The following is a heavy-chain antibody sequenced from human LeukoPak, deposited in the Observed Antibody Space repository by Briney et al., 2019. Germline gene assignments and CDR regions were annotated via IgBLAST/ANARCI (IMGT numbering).Heavy chain of an antibody. J-gene: IGHJ4*02. CDR2: ISGSGGST. D-gene: IGHD1-1*01. CDR3: ATTGTTSGFDY. V-gene: IGHV3-23*01. CDR1: GLKFSSYA. Sequence: GGSLGISCAASGLKFSSYAMSWVRQAPGKGLEWVSAISGSGGSTYYADSVKGRFTISRDNSKNTLYLQMNSLRAEDTAVYYCATTGTTSGFDYWGQGTLVTVSS.